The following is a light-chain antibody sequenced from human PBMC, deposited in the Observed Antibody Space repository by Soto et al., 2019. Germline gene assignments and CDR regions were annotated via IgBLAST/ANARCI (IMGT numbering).Light chain of an antibody. V-gene: IGKV1-5*01. J-gene: IGKJ1*01. CDR2: DAS. CDR3: QQYSSYST. CDR1: QSISSW. Sequence: DIPMTQSPSTLSASVGDRVTITCRASQSISSWLAWYQQKPGKAPKLLIYDASSLESGVPSRFSGSGSGTEFTLTISSLQPDDFATYYCQQYSSYSTFGQGTKVEIK.